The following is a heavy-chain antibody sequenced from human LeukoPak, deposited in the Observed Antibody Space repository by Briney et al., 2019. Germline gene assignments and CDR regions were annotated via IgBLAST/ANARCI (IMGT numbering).Heavy chain of an antibody. CDR1: GYRLTNNW. J-gene: IGHJ5*02. CDR2: IYPGYSDA. Sequence: GESLKISCKISGYRLTNNWIGWVRQVPGTGLEWMGLIYPGYSDAKYSPSFQGQVTLSVDTSISTAYLQLGGLRASDTAIYYCVRFALSSSLDHWGQGTLVTVSS. V-gene: IGHV5-51*01. D-gene: IGHD6-13*01. CDR3: VRFALSSSLDH.